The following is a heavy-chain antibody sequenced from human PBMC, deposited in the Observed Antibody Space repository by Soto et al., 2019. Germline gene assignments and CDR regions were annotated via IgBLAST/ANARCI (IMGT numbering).Heavy chain of an antibody. Sequence: GASVKVSCKVSGYTLTELSMHWVRQAPGKGLEWMGGFDPEDGETIYAQKFQGRVTMTEDTSTDTAYMELSSLRSEDTAVYYCASGTRLQGIRFLEWKKVMEVWGKGTTVTVSS. CDR3: ASGTRLQGIRFLEWKKVMEV. CDR1: GYTLTELS. V-gene: IGHV1-24*01. D-gene: IGHD3-3*01. CDR2: FDPEDGET. J-gene: IGHJ6*03.